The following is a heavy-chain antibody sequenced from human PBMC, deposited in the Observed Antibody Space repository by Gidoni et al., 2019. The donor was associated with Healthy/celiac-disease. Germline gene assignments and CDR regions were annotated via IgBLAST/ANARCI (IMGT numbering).Heavy chain of an antibody. D-gene: IGHD3-3*01. J-gene: IGHJ6*02. CDR3: ANLYDFWSGYSDYYGMDV. CDR2: ISGSGGST. V-gene: IGHV3-23*01. CDR1: GFTFSRYD. Sequence: EVQLLESGGGLVQPGGSLRPSVAASGFTFSRYDMSGVRQAPGEGLEWVSVISGSGGSTYYADSVKGRFTISRDNSKNTLYLQMNSLRAEDTAVYYCANLYDFWSGYSDYYGMDVWGQGTTVTVSS.